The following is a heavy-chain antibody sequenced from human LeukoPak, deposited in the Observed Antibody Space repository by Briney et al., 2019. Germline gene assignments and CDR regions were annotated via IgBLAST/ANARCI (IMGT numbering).Heavy chain of an antibody. CDR1: GGSISSSNW. V-gene: IGHV4-4*02. CDR3: ARRIYYYDSSGWDYFDY. Sequence: PSETLSLTCAVSGGSISSSNWWSWVRQPPGKGLEWIGGIYHSGSTNYNPSLKSRVTISVDKSKNQFSLKLSSVTAADTAVYYCARRIYYYDSSGWDYFDYWGQGTLVTVSS. J-gene: IGHJ4*02. D-gene: IGHD3-22*01. CDR2: IYHSGST.